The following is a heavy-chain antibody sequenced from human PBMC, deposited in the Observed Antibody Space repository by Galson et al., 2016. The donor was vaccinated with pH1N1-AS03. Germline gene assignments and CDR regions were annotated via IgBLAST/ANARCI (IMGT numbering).Heavy chain of an antibody. Sequence: ETLSLTCVVSGGSISSSTWWSWVRQSPRKGLEWIGEIYHSGSTNHNPSLKSPVTMSVDKSKNQFSLKLNSVTAADTAVYYCAAGRTNAFDFWGQGTKVTVSS. CDR3: AAGRTNAFDF. D-gene: IGHD1-14*01. CDR2: IYHSGST. J-gene: IGHJ3*01. V-gene: IGHV4-4*02. CDR1: GGSISSSTW.